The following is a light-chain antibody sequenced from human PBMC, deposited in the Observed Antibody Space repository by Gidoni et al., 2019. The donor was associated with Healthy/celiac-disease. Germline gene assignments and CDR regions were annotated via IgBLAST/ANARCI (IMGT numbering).Light chain of an antibody. V-gene: IGKV6-21*01. CDR3: HQSSSLPWT. Sequence: DIVLTQSPDFQSVTPKEKVTITCRASQSIGSNLHWYQQKPGQSPKLLIKYASQSLTGIPARFSGSGSGTDFTLTINSLEAEDAATYYCHQSSSLPWTFGQGTKVEIK. J-gene: IGKJ1*01. CDR2: YAS. CDR1: QSIGSN.